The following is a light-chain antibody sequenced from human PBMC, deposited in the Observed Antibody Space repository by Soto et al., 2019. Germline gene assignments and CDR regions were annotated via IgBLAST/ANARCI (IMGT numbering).Light chain of an antibody. Sequence: SYELTQPSSVSVSPGQTARITCSGDVLAKKYARWFQQKPGQAPVVVIYKDSERPSGMPERFSGSSSGTTVTLTISGAQVEDEADYYCCSAADNNWVFGGGTKLTVL. J-gene: IGLJ3*02. CDR1: VLAKKY. CDR3: CSAADNNWV. CDR2: KDS. V-gene: IGLV3-27*01.